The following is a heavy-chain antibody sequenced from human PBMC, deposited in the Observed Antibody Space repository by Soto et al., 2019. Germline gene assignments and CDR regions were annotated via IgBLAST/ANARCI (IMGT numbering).Heavy chain of an antibody. J-gene: IGHJ4*02. CDR2: TYYRSKWYN. CDR1: GDSVSSNSAA. Sequence: PSQTLSLTCAISGDSVSSNSAAWNWIRQSPSRGLEWLGRTYYRSKWYNDYAVSVKSRITINPDTSKNQFSLQLNSVTPEDTAVYYCAREPLKIWSGPTPPFDSWGLGTLVTVSS. CDR3: AREPLKIWSGPTPPFDS. V-gene: IGHV6-1*01. D-gene: IGHD1-7*01.